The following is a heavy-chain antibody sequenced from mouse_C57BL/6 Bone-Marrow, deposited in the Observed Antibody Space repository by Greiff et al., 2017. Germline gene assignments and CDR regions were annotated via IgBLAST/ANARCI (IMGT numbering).Heavy chain of an antibody. V-gene: IGHV1-69*01. Sequence: VQLQQPGAELVMPGASVKLSCKASGYTFTSYWMHWVKQRPGQGLEWIGEIDPSDSYTNYNQTFKGKSTLTVDKSSSTAYMQLSSLTSEDSAVYYCARSPDDYYFDYWGQGTTLTVSS. CDR1: GYTFTSYW. CDR3: ARSPDDYYFDY. J-gene: IGHJ2*01. D-gene: IGHD2-4*01. CDR2: IDPSDSYT.